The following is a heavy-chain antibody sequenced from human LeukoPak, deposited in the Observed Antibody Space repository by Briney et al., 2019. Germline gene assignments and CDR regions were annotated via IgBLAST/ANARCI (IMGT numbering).Heavy chain of an antibody. CDR1: GGSISSGDYY. CDR3: ARVGARYFDWPEAAYFDY. J-gene: IGHJ4*02. Sequence: PSQTLSLTCTVSGGSISSGDYYWSWIRQPPGKGLEWIGYIYYSESTYYNPSLKSRVTISVDTSKNQFSLKLSSVTAADTAVYYCARVGARYFDWPEAAYFDYWGQGTLVTVSS. V-gene: IGHV4-30-4*01. CDR2: IYYSEST. D-gene: IGHD3-9*01.